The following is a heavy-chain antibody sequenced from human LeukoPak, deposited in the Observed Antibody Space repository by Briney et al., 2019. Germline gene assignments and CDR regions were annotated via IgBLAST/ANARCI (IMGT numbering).Heavy chain of an antibody. J-gene: IGHJ4*02. CDR1: GFTFSSYS. D-gene: IGHD3-22*01. V-gene: IGHV3-21*04. CDR2: ISSSSSYI. Sequence: GGSLRLSCAASGFTFSSYSMNWVRQAPGKGLEWVSSISSSSSYIYYADSVKGRFTISRDNSKSTLFLQMNSLRAEDTAVYYCAKDRYDSSGSNFDYWGQGTLVTVSS. CDR3: AKDRYDSSGSNFDY.